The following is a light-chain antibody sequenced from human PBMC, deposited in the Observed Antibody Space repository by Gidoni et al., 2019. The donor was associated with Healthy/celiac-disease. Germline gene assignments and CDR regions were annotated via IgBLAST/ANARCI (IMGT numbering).Light chain of an antibody. Sequence: QSALTQPASVSGSPGQSITISCTGTSSDVGGYNYVSWYQQHPGKAPKLMLYEVSKRPSGVPDRFSGSKSGNTAYLTISGLQAEDDADYYCSSYTSSSTLVVFGGGTKLTVL. CDR2: EVS. V-gene: IGLV2-14*01. CDR3: SSYTSSSTLVV. CDR1: SSDVGGYNY. J-gene: IGLJ2*01.